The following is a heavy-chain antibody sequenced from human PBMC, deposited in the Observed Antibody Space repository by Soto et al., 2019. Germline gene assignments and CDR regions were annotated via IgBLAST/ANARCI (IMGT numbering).Heavy chain of an antibody. Sequence: VPLQQWGEGLLTSSEALSLTGAVYVGSFRPYSCRWIRHPPGKGLEWIGEINHSGSNNYNPSLKSRVTISVDTSKSQFSLKLSSVTAADTAVYYCAREVEALDYWGQGTLVTVSS. CDR2: INHSGSN. J-gene: IGHJ4*02. V-gene: IGHV4-34*01. CDR3: AREVEALDY. D-gene: IGHD2-15*01. CDR1: VGSFRPYS.